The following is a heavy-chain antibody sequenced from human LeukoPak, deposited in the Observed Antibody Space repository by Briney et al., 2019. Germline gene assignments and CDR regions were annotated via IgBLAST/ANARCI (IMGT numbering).Heavy chain of an antibody. CDR2: INPNSGGT. Sequence: ASVKVSCKASGYTFTGYYMHWVRQAPGQGLEWMGWINPNSGGTNYAQKFQGRVTMTRDTSISTAYMELSRLRSDDTAVYYCARVIKEGIVGATTLTDYWGQGTLVTVPS. CDR3: ARVIKEGIVGATTLTDY. CDR1: GYTFTGYY. V-gene: IGHV1-2*02. D-gene: IGHD1-26*01. J-gene: IGHJ4*02.